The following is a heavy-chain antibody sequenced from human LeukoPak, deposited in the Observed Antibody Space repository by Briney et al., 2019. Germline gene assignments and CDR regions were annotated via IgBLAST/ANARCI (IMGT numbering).Heavy chain of an antibody. V-gene: IGHV3-11*04. CDR3: AWGGIAAFDS. D-gene: IGHD2-21*01. Sequence: PGGSLRLSCAASGFTFSDYYMSWIRQAPGKGLEWVAYISCSGNTRYYADSVKDRFTISRDNAKNSLYLQMNSLRAEDTAVYYSAWGGIAAFDSWGQGTLVTVSS. CDR1: GFTFSDYY. CDR2: ISCSGNTR. J-gene: IGHJ4*02.